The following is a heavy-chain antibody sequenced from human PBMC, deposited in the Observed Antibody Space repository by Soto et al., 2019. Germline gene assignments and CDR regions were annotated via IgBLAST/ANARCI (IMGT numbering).Heavy chain of an antibody. D-gene: IGHD2-21*01. Sequence: LQLQESGSGLVKPSQTLSLTCAVSGGSISSGGYSWSWIREPPGKGLEWIGYIYHSGSTYYNPSLKSRVTISVDRSKNQFSLKVSSVTAADTAVYYCARGPPHSHWGQGTLVTVSS. CDR2: IYHSGST. CDR3: ARGPPHSH. CDR1: GGSISSGGYS. J-gene: IGHJ4*02. V-gene: IGHV4-30-2*01.